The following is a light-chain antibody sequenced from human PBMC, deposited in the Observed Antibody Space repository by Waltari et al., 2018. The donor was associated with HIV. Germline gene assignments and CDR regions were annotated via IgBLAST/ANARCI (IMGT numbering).Light chain of an antibody. CDR1: NIGNRD. CDR3: QVWDSGSDHV. Sequence: SYVLTQPPSISVAPGKTAKITCGGNNIGNRDVHWYQQKAGQAPILVIYDDDDRPSGIPERCSGSNSENTATLTINRIEVGDEADYYCQVWDSGSDHVFGSGTTVTVL. J-gene: IGLJ1*01. V-gene: IGLV3-21*01. CDR2: DDD.